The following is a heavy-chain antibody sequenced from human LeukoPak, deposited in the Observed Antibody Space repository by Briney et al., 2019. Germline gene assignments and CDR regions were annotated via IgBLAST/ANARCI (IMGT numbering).Heavy chain of an antibody. CDR2: ISYSGST. J-gene: IGHJ4*02. CDR3: ARGHCSSTRCYPIDY. D-gene: IGHD2-2*01. V-gene: IGHV4-59*01. Sequence: SETLSLTCSVSGGTISSYYWSWIRQPPGKGLEWIGYISYSGSTNYNPSLKSRVTISVDTSKNQFSLKLSSVTAADTAVYYCARGHCSSTRCYPIDYWGQGTLVTVSS. CDR1: GGTISSYY.